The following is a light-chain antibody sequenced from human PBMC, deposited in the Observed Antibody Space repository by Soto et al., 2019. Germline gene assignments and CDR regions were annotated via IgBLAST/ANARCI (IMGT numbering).Light chain of an antibody. CDR3: ISYTSFSSRV. CDR1: SSDVGGYNY. V-gene: IGLV2-14*01. J-gene: IGLJ1*01. CDR2: EVS. Sequence: QSALTQPASVSGSPGQSITISCTGTSSDVGGYNYVSWYQQHPGKAPKLMIYEVSNRPSGVSNRFSGSKSGNTASLTISGLQAEDEADYYCISYTSFSSRVFGPGTKLTVL.